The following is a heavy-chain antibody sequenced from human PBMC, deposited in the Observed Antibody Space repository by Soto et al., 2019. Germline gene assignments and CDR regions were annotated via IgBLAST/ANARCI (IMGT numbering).Heavy chain of an antibody. CDR1: AFTFNNYA. Sequence: GGSLRLSCAASAFTFNNYAMSWVRQAPGKGLEWVSGIGGSGRTTYYTDSVKGRFTISRDNSNNTLFLQMNSLRAEDTAVYYCAKSRYSDSSGDFYDYWGQGTLVTVSS. J-gene: IGHJ4*02. CDR3: AKSRYSDSSGDFYDY. CDR2: IGGSGRTT. D-gene: IGHD3-22*01. V-gene: IGHV3-23*01.